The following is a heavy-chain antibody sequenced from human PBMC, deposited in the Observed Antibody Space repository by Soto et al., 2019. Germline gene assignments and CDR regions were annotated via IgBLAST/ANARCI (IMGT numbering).Heavy chain of an antibody. CDR3: AKGPHTNVGWPYYFES. J-gene: IGHJ4*02. CDR2: SSPRGDTI. Sequence: GGSLRLSCVASGFSLANYPMNWVRQTPGKGLEWISYSSPRGDTIYYADSVEGRFTISRDNARNSLSLHMSGLRDEDSALYYCAKGPHTNVGWPYYFESWGQGVPVTVSS. D-gene: IGHD6-19*01. V-gene: IGHV3-48*02. CDR1: GFSLANYP.